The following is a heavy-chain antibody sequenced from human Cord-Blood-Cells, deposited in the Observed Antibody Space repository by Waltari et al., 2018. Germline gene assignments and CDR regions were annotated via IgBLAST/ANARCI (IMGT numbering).Heavy chain of an antibody. Sequence: EVQLVQSGAEVKKPGESLKISCKGSGYSFTSYWIGWVRQMPGKGLEWMGIIYPGDSHTRYSPSFHGQVTISADKSISTAYLQWSSLKASDTAMYYCARRAGYSSSWYAFDIWGQGTMVTVSS. CDR1: GYSFTSYW. V-gene: IGHV5-51*01. D-gene: IGHD6-13*01. J-gene: IGHJ3*02. CDR3: ARRAGYSSSWYAFDI. CDR2: IYPGDSHT.